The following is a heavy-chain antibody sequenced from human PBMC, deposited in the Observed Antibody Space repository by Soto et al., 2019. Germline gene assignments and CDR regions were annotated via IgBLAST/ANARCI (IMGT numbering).Heavy chain of an antibody. V-gene: IGHV3-11*01. CDR1: GFTFSAYY. D-gene: IGHD2-21*02. CDR2: ITSSGSTI. CDR3: ARDQAQKTVVVTAGDSFDI. J-gene: IGHJ3*02. Sequence: QVQLVESGGGLVKPGGTLRLSCAASGFTFSAYYMSWIRQAPGQGLEWDSYITSSGSTIYYADSGKGRFTISRDNAKKSLSVHMNSLRGEETAVYYCARDQAQKTVVVTAGDSFDIWGQGTMVTVSS.